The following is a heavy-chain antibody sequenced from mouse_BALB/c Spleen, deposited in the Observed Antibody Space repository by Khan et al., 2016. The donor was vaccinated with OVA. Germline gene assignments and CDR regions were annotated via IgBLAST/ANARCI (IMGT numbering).Heavy chain of an antibody. Sequence: EVQLVESGPGLVKPSQSLSLTCTVTGYSITSDYAWNWIRQFPGNKLEWMGYISYSGSTSYNPSLKSRISITRDTSKNQFFLQLNSVTTGDTATYYCAGRAYYANWYFDVWGAGTTVTVSS. J-gene: IGHJ1*01. CDR2: ISYSGST. D-gene: IGHD1-1*02. V-gene: IGHV3-2*02. CDR1: GYSITSDYA. CDR3: AGRAYYANWYFDV.